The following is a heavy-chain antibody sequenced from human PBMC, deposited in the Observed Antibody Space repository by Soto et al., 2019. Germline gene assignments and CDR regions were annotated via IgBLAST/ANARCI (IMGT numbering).Heavy chain of an antibody. CDR3: AHASSSWYEEHWYYFDY. D-gene: IGHD6-13*01. CDR1: GFSLSTSGVG. V-gene: IGHV2-5*02. CDR2: IYWDDDK. Sequence: QITLKESGPTLVKPTQTLTLTCTFSGFSLSTSGVGVGWIRQPPGKALEWLALIYWDDDKRYSPSLKSRLTITKDTSKNQVVLTMTNMDPVDTATYYCAHASSSWYEEHWYYFDYWGQGTLVTVSS. J-gene: IGHJ4*02.